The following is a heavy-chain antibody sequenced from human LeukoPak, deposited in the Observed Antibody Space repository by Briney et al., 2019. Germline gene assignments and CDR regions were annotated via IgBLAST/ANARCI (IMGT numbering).Heavy chain of an antibody. CDR2: INHSGST. CDR1: GGSFSGYY. V-gene: IGHV4-34*01. J-gene: IGHJ3*02. Sequence: PSETLSLTCAVYGGSFSGYYWSWIRQPPGKGLEWIGEINHSGSTNYNPSLKRRVTISVDTSKDQFSLKLSSVTAADTAVYYCARELTLWSGYRNAFDIWGQGTMVTVSS. D-gene: IGHD3-3*01. CDR3: ARELTLWSGYRNAFDI.